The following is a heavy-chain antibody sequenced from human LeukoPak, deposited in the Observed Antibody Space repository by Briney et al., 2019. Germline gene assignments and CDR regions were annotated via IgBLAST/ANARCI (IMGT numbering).Heavy chain of an antibody. CDR1: GGTSSSYA. D-gene: IGHD2-15*01. V-gene: IGHV1-69*05. CDR3: ARDLTWCSGGSCPEIN. Sequence: SVKVSCKASGGTSSSYAISWVRQAPGQGLEWMGGIIPIFGTANYAQKFQGRVTITTDESTSTAYMELSSLRSEDTAVYYCARDLTWCSGGSCPEINWGQGTLVTVSS. J-gene: IGHJ4*02. CDR2: IIPIFGTA.